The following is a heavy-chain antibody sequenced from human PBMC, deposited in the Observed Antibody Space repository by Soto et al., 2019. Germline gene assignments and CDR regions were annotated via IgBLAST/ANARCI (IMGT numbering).Heavy chain of an antibody. CDR2: IKSKTDGGTT. J-gene: IGHJ4*02. V-gene: IGHV3-15*01. CDR1: GFTFSNAW. D-gene: IGHD2-8*02. Sequence: GGSLRLSCAASGFTFSNAWMSWVRQAPGKGLEWVGRIKSKTDGGTTDYAAPVKGRFTISRDDSKNTLYLQMNSLKTEDTAVYYGTTDRLNWWSFDYWGQGTLVTVSS. CDR3: TTDRLNWWSFDY.